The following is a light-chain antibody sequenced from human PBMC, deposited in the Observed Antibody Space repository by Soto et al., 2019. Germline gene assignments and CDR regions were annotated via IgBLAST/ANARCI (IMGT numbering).Light chain of an antibody. J-gene: IGKJ2*01. CDR2: KTS. V-gene: IGKV1-5*03. CDR3: QQYSPYSPSFP. CDR1: QNIGPW. Sequence: DIQMTQSPSTLSASVGDRVTITCRASQNIGPWLAWYQQRPGTVPKILIYKTSSLESGVPSRFSGRASGTEFTLTISSLQPDDSATYYCQQYSPYSPSFPFGQGTKLEIK.